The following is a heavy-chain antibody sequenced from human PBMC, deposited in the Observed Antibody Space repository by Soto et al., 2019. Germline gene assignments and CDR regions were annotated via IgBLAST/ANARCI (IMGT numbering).Heavy chain of an antibody. CDR2: ISSSSSYI. CDR1: GFTFSSYS. CDR3: ARDQRIAIFGVVTPYGMEV. Sequence: GRSLRLSCAASGFTFSSYSMNWVRQAPGKGLEWVSSISSSSSYIYYADSVKGRFTISRDNAKNSLYLQMNSLRAEDTAVYYCARDQRIAIFGVVTPYGMEVWGKGTKVAISS. J-gene: IGHJ6*04. V-gene: IGHV3-21*01. D-gene: IGHD3-3*01.